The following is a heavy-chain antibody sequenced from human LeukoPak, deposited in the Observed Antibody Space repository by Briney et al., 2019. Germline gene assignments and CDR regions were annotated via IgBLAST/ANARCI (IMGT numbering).Heavy chain of an antibody. CDR2: VSDSGAGT. Sequence: GGSLGLSCAASGFTFSSYAMTWVRQAPGKGLEWVSAVSDSGAGTYHADSVKGRFTISRDKSKNTLYLQMNSLRAEDTAVYYCAKTMVRGWYYFDYWGQGTLVTVSS. J-gene: IGHJ4*02. CDR3: AKTMVRGWYYFDY. CDR1: GFTFSSYA. V-gene: IGHV3-23*01. D-gene: IGHD3-10*01.